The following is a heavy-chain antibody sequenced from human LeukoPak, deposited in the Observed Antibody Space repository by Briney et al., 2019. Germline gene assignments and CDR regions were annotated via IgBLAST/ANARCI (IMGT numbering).Heavy chain of an antibody. V-gene: IGHV4-4*02. CDR3: ARQKWEQQGRDYYFNGLDV. Sequence: SETLSLTCSVSIGSISSSKWWSWVRQSPVKGLEWIGEIYLYGTTNYNPSFTSRVTMSVDRSRNQFSLKLTSVTAADAAVYYCARQKWEQQGRDYYFNGLDVWGPGTTVIVSS. CDR1: IGSISSSKW. CDR2: IYLYGTT. D-gene: IGHD1/OR15-1a*01. J-gene: IGHJ6*02.